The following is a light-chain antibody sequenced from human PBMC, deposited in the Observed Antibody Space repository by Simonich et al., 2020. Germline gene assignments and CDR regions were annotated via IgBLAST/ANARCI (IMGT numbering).Light chain of an antibody. CDR1: SGSIASNY. CDR2: KDN. J-gene: IGLJ2*01. V-gene: IGLV6-57*01. Sequence: NFMLTQPHSVSESPGKTVTISCTRSSGSIASNYVQWYQQRPGSSPTSVSYKDNQRPSGFPDRFSGSIDSSSNSASLTLSGLKTEDEADYYCQSYDSSNRVFGGGTKLTVL. CDR3: QSYDSSNRV.